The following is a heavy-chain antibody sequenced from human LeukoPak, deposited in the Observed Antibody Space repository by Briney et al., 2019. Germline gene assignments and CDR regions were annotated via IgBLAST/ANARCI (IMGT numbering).Heavy chain of an antibody. CDR1: GGSTISSVHY. CDR3: WHRLGGDILDI. Sequence: SETLSLTCTFSGGSTISSVHYSAWARHPPRNWLEWIGSKYYGGATYYRPYLKTRVTISVDTSGHKFAIQLYSVAAADTAVYWAWHRLGGDILDIWGQGTKVTVSS. V-gene: IGHV4-39*01. D-gene: IGHD3-16*01. J-gene: IGHJ3*02. CDR2: KYYGGAT.